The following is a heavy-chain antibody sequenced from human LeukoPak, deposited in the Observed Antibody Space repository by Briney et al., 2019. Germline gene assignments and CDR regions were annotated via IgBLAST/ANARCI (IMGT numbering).Heavy chain of an antibody. CDR2: ISGSGDNT. Sequence: PGGSLRLSCAASGFTFSSHGMSWVRQAPGKGLEWVSTISGSGDNTYYADSVKGRFTISRDNSKNTLYLQMNSLRAEDTAVYYCARDPYNGYYGDDYYYYMDVWGKGTTVTISS. D-gene: IGHD4-17*01. CDR3: ARDPYNGYYGDDYYYYMDV. CDR1: GFTFSSHG. V-gene: IGHV3-23*01. J-gene: IGHJ6*03.